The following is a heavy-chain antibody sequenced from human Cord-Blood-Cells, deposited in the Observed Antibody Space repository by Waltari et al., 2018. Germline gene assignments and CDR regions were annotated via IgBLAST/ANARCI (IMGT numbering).Heavy chain of an antibody. CDR2: TIPILGPA. CDR1: GGTFSSYA. CDR3: ARSLPGPTVDDAFDI. V-gene: IGHV1-69*06. Sequence: QVQLVQSGAEVKKPGSSVKVSCKASGGTFSSYAISWVRQAPGQGLEWMGWTIPILGPANYARKSQGRVTITADKSTSTAYMELSSLRSEDTAVYYCARSLPGPTVDDAFDIWGQGTMVTVSS. J-gene: IGHJ3*02. D-gene: IGHD2-15*01.